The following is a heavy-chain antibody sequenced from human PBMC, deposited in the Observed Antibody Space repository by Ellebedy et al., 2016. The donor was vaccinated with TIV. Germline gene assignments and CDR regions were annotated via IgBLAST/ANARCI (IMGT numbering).Heavy chain of an antibody. CDR3: ARGEVTLYYYGMDV. CDR2: ISYSGST. Sequence: MPGGSLRLSCTVSGGSISSYYWSWIRQPPGKGLEWIGYISYSGSTNYNPSLKSRVTISVDTSKNQFSLKLSSVTAADTAVYYCARGEVTLYYYGMDVWGQGTTVTVSS. CDR1: GGSISSYY. V-gene: IGHV4-59*01. J-gene: IGHJ6*02.